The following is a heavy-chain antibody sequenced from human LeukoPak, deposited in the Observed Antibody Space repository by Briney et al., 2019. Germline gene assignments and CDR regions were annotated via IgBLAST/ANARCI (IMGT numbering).Heavy chain of an antibody. Sequence: GGSLRLSCAASGFTFSSYAMHWVRQAPGKGLEWVAVISYDGSNKYYADSVKGRFIISRDISKNTLHLQMNSLRAEDSALYYCARGGRGSAAVVAPRSFDIWGQGTMVTVSS. V-gene: IGHV3-30*14. CDR2: ISYDGSNK. CDR1: GFTFSSYA. J-gene: IGHJ3*02. CDR3: ARGGRGSAAVVAPRSFDI. D-gene: IGHD3-22*01.